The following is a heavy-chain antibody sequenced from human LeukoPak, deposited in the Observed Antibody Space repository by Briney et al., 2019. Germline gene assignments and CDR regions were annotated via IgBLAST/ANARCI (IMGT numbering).Heavy chain of an antibody. V-gene: IGHV3-53*01. D-gene: IGHD3/OR15-3a*01. CDR2: FYSGGTT. J-gene: IGHJ5*02. Sequence: PGGSLRLSCAASGFNVRSKYISWVRQAPGKGLECVSVFYSGGTTAYADSVKGRFTVSIDNSNNTLYLQMNSLRAEDTAVYYCARVSFGPASEWFDPWGQGTLVTVSS. CDR1: GFNVRSKY. CDR3: ARVSFGPASEWFDP.